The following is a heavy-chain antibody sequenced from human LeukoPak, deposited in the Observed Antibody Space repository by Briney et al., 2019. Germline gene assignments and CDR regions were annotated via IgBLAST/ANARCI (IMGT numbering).Heavy chain of an antibody. J-gene: IGHJ3*02. CDR1: GFTFNSYW. Sequence: GGSLRLSCAASGFTFNSYWFHWVRQAPGKGLVWVSRINSDGSDTIYADSVKGRFTISRDNATSTVYLQRNSQKAEDTAVYYCARGGYHHGFDIWGEGTMVTVSS. CDR2: INSDGSDT. D-gene: IGHD2-15*01. V-gene: IGHV3-74*01. CDR3: ARGGYHHGFDI.